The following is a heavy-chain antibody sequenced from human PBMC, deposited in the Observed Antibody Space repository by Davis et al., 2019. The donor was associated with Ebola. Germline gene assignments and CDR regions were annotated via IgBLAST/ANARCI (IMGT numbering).Heavy chain of an antibody. Sequence: PGGSLRLSCTVSGGSISSSSYYWGWIRQPPGKGLEWIGSIYYSGSTYYNPSLKSRVTISVDTSKNQFSLKLSSVTAADTAVYYCASKQTPGVGYFDYWGQGTLVTVSS. CDR3: ASKQTPGVGYFDY. CDR2: IYYSGST. V-gene: IGHV4-39*01. J-gene: IGHJ4*02. D-gene: IGHD3-10*01. CDR1: GGSISSSSYY.